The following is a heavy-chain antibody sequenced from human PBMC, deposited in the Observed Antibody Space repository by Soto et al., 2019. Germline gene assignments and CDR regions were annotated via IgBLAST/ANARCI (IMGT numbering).Heavy chain of an antibody. V-gene: IGHV3-11*01. CDR1: GFIFRDWF. CDR3: ARHQAGYCGGDCHTRFEY. D-gene: IGHD2-21*02. Sequence: GGSLRLSCAASGFIFRDWFMSWIRQAPGKGLEWISYISKDSGRATRYADSVKGRFTISRDNAKNSLFLQMNNLTVEDTAVYYCARHQAGYCGGDCHTRFEYWGQGILVTVSS. CDR2: ISKDSGRAT. J-gene: IGHJ4*02.